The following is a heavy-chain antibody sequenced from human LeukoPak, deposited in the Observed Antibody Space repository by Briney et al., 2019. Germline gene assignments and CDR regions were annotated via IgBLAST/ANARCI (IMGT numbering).Heavy chain of an antibody. V-gene: IGHV3-7*01. Sequence: GGSLRPSCAAAGFTFRSYWMSWLRQAPGKGPEWVANIRQDGSEKYYMDSAKGRFTISRDNAKKSLYLQMNSLRADDTAMYYCARDFSAQVPVTIHDNWFDPWGQGTLVIVSS. CDR1: GFTFRSYW. D-gene: IGHD2-2*01. CDR2: IRQDGSEK. J-gene: IGHJ5*02. CDR3: ARDFSAQVPVTIHDNWFDP.